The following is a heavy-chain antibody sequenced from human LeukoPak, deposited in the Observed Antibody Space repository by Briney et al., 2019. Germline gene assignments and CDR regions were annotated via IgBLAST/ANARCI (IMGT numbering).Heavy chain of an antibody. J-gene: IGHJ4*02. V-gene: IGHV3-7*01. Sequence: GGSLRLSCAASGFTFSTYWMSWVRQAPGKGLEWVANIKQDGSEKYYVDSVKGRFTISRDNAKNSLYLQMNTLRPEDTAVYYCARERQNKDFWSGGDYWAQGTLVTVSS. D-gene: IGHD3-3*01. CDR1: GFTFSTYW. CDR3: ARERQNKDFWSGGDY. CDR2: IKQDGSEK.